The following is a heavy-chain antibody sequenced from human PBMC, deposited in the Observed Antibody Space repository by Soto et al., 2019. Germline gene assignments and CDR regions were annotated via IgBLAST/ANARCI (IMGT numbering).Heavy chain of an antibody. J-gene: IGHJ5*02. V-gene: IGHV4-31*03. CDR1: GASISSGGDY. D-gene: IGHD3-22*01. Sequence: QVQLQESGPGLVKPSQTLSLTCTVSGASISSGGDYWSWIRQLPGKGLEWIGYIHYSGSTNYNPSLKSRITLSRDTSKNQFSLSLSSVTAADTALYYCAREPYYYDSSGGWFDPWGQGTLVTVSS. CDR3: AREPYYYDSSGGWFDP. CDR2: IHYSGST.